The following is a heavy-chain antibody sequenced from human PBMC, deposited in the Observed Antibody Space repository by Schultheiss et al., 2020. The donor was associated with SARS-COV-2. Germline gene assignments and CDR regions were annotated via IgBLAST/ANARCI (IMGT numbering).Heavy chain of an antibody. Sequence: GGSLRLSCAASGFTFSSYWMHWVRQVPGKGLMWVSRIDNDGSTTNYADSVKGRFTISRDNSKNTLYLQMNSLRAGDTAVYYCARAGRRFLEWLLNLPDYWGQGTLVTVSS. CDR3: ARAGRRFLEWLLNLPDY. D-gene: IGHD3-3*01. CDR2: IDNDGSTT. J-gene: IGHJ4*02. V-gene: IGHV3-74*01. CDR1: GFTFSSYW.